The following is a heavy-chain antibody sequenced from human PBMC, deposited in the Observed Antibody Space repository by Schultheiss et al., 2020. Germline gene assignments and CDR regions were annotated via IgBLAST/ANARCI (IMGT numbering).Heavy chain of an antibody. J-gene: IGHJ3*02. CDR2: ISGSGGST. CDR1: GFTFNNYA. Sequence: GGSLRLSCAASGFTFNNYAMSWVRQAPGKGLQWVSAISGSGGSTYYADSVKGRFTISRDNSKNTLYLQMNSLRAEDTAVYYCATDGSIVGANDAFDIWGQGTTVTVSS. V-gene: IGHV3-23*01. CDR3: ATDGSIVGANDAFDI. D-gene: IGHD1-26*01.